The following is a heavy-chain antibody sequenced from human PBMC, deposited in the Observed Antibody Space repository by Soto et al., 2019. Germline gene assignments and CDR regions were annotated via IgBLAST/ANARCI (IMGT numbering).Heavy chain of an antibody. V-gene: IGHV3-15*01. CDR2: IKSKTDGGTT. D-gene: IGHD2-2*01. Sequence: GGSLRLSCAASGFTFSNAWMSWVRQAPGKGLEWVGRIKSKTDGGTTDYAAPMKGRFTISRDDSKNTLYLQMNSLKTEDTAVYYCTTQDIVVVPADLSWFDPWGQGTLVTVSS. CDR1: GFTFSNAW. J-gene: IGHJ5*02. CDR3: TTQDIVVVPADLSWFDP.